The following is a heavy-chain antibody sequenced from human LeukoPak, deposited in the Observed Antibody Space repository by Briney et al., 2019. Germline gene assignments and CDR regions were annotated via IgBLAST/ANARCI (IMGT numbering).Heavy chain of an antibody. CDR3: ARYNWNDAGWFDP. V-gene: IGHV1-3*01. CDR2: INAGNGNT. D-gene: IGHD1-1*01. J-gene: IGHJ5*02. Sequence: ASVKVSFKASGYTFTIYAMHWVRQAPGQRLEWMGWINAGNGNTKYSQKFQGRVTITRDTSASTAYMELSSLRSEDTAVYYCARYNWNDAGWFDPWGQGTLVTVSS. CDR1: GYTFTIYA.